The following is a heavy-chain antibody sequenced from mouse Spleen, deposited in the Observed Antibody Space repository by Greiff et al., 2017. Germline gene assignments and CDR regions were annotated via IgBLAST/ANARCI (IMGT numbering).Heavy chain of an antibody. CDR3: ARSEVRPYYAMDY. J-gene: IGHJ4*01. V-gene: IGHV1-4*01. CDR2: INPSSGYT. CDR1: GYTFTSYT. Sequence: VQLQQSGAELARPGASVKMSCKASGYTFTSYTMHWVKQRPGQGLEWIGYINPSSGYTKYNQKFKDKATLTADKSSSTAYMQLSSLTSEDSAVYYCARSEVRPYYAMDYWGQGTSVTVSS.